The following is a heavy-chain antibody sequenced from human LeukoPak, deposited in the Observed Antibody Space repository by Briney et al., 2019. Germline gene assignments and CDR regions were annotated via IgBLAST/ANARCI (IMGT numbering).Heavy chain of an antibody. D-gene: IGHD3-22*01. CDR1: GFTFSSYG. J-gene: IGHJ4*02. CDR2: ISYDGSNK. Sequence: GGSLRLSCAASGFTFSSYGMHWVRQAPGKGLEWVAVISYDGSNKYYADSVKGRFTISRDNSKNTLYLQMNSLRAEDTAVYYCAKDSGGYYYGYWGQGTLVTVSS. V-gene: IGHV3-30*18. CDR3: AKDSGGYYYGY.